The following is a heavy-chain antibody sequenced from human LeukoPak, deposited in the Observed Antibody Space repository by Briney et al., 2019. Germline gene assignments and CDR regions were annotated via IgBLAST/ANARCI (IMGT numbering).Heavy chain of an antibody. CDR2: INPDGSST. Sequence: GGSLRLSCVASGFTFRNYWMYWVRQAPGKGLVWLSRINPDGSSTTYADSVKGRSTISRDNAKNMLYLQINSLRAEDTAIYYCARGGKLEPTALPSWGQGSLVTVSS. V-gene: IGHV3-74*01. D-gene: IGHD2-2*01. CDR3: ARGGKLEPTALPS. CDR1: GFTFRNYW. J-gene: IGHJ5*02.